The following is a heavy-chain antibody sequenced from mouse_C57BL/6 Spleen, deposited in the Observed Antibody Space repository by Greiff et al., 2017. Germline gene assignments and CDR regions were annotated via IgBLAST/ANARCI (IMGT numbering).Heavy chain of an antibody. V-gene: IGHV1-69*01. CDR2: IDPSDSYT. CDR3: ARRGYYGNYAD. Sequence: QVQLQQPGAELVMPGASVKLSCKASGYTFTSYWMHWVKQRPGQGLEWIGEIDPSDSYTNYNQKFKGKSTLTVDKSSSTAYMQLSSLTSEDSAVYYCARRGYYGNYADWGQGTTLTVSS. CDR1: GYTFTSYW. D-gene: IGHD2-1*01. J-gene: IGHJ2*01.